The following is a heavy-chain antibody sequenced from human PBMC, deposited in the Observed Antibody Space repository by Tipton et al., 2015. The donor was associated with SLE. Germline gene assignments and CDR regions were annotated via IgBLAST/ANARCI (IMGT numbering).Heavy chain of an antibody. CDR2: IYSGGST. J-gene: IGHJ6*03. Sequence: SLRLSCAASGFTVSSNYMSWVRQAPGKGLEWVSVIYSGGSTYYADSVKGRFSVSRGNSKNTLYLQMNSLRAEDTAVYYCARHSSNADYMDVWGKGTTVTVAS. CDR3: ARHSSNADYMDV. CDR1: GFTVSSNY. V-gene: IGHV3-66*04. D-gene: IGHD6-13*01.